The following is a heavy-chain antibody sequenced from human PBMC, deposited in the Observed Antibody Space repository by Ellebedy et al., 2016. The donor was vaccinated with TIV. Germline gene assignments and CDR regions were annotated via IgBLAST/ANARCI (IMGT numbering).Heavy chain of an antibody. V-gene: IGHV3-33*08. CDR3: ARDVPHYYGMDV. J-gene: IGHJ6*02. CDR2: IWYDGSNK. CDR1: GFTVSSNY. Sequence: GGSLRLXXAASGFTVSSNYMSWVRQAPGKGLEWVAVIWYDGSNKYYADSVKGRFTISRDNSKNTLYLQMNSLRAEDTAVYYCARDVPHYYGMDVWGQGTTVTVSS.